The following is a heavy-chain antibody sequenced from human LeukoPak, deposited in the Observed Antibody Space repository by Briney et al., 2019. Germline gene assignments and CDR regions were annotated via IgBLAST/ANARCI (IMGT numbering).Heavy chain of an antibody. V-gene: IGHV3-21*03. Sequence: GGSLRLSCAASGFTFSSYSMNWVRQAPGKGLEWVSSISSSSSYIYYADSVRGRFTISRDNAKNSLYLQMNSLRAEDTAVYYCATGRIFGSFDYWGQGTLVTVSS. J-gene: IGHJ4*02. CDR2: ISSSSSYI. D-gene: IGHD2-15*01. CDR1: GFTFSSYS. CDR3: ATGRIFGSFDY.